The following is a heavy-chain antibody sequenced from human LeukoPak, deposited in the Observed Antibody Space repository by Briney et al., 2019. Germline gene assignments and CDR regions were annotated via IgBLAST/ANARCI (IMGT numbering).Heavy chain of an antibody. CDR2: IRNDGTHN. D-gene: IGHD2-15*01. CDR1: GFAFSGFG. V-gene: IGHV3-30*02. Sequence: GGSLKLSCAASGFAFSGFGIHWVRHAPGKGLEWVAFIRNDGTHNFYVDSVKGRFTISRDNYKNTLYLQMNSLRAEDTAVYYCAKDPGYCSGGSCSPWNFFDYWGQGTLVTVSS. J-gene: IGHJ4*02. CDR3: AKDPGYCSGGSCSPWNFFDY.